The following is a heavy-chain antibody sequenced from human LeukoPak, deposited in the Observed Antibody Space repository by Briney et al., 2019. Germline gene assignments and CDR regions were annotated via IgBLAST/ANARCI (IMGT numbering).Heavy chain of an antibody. CDR1: GFTFSSYS. CDR2: ISSSSSYI. J-gene: IGHJ4*02. CDR3: AREVGIQLWTTH. D-gene: IGHD5-18*01. V-gene: IGHV3-21*01. Sequence: PGGSLRLSCAASGFTFSSYSMNWVRQAPGKGLEWVSSISSSSSYIYYADSVKGRFTISGDNAKNSLYLQMNSLRAEDTAVYYCAREVGIQLWTTHWGQGTLVTVSS.